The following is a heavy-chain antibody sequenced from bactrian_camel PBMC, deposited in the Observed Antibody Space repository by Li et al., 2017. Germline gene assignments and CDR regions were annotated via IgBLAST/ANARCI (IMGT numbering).Heavy chain of an antibody. V-gene: IGHV3S40*01. Sequence: GGGLVQPGGSLQLSCEASGFTFSSYLMSWVRQAPGKGLEWVSVMISTGGRTYYADSVKGRITISRDNAKNTVYLQMNSLKPEDTAVYYCVTGQAYWGQGTQVTVS. J-gene: IGHJ4*01. CDR3: VTGQAY. D-gene: IGHD3*01. CDR1: GFTFSSYL. CDR2: MISTGGRT.